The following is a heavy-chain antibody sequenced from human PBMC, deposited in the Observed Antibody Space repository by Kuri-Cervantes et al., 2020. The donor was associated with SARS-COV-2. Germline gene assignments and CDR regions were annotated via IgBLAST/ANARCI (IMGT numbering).Heavy chain of an antibody. CDR1: GYTFTSYG. J-gene: IGHJ3*02. Sequence: ASVKVSCKASGYTFTSYGISWVRQAPGQGLEWMGWISGFNGHTKYAEKLQGRVTMATDTSTSTAYMELRSLTSDDTAVYYCARSRMTTDAFDIWGQGTMVTVSS. CDR2: ISGFNGHT. D-gene: IGHD4-11*01. CDR3: ARSRMTTDAFDI. V-gene: IGHV1-18*04.